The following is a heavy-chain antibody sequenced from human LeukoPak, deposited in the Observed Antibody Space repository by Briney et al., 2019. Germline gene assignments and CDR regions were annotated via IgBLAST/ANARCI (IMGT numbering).Heavy chain of an antibody. CDR2: ISWNSGSI. D-gene: IGHD1-14*01. CDR3: AYNYGMDV. J-gene: IGHJ6*02. Sequence: PGRSLRLSCAASGFTFDDYAMHWVRQAPGKGLEWVSGISWNSGSIGYADSVKGRFTISRDNAKNSLYLQMNSLRAEDTALYYCAYNYGMDVWGQGTTVTVSS. CDR1: GFTFDDYA. V-gene: IGHV3-9*01.